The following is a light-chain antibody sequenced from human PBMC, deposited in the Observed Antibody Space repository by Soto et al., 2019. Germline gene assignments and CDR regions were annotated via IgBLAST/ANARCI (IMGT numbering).Light chain of an antibody. V-gene: IGKV1-39*01. CDR1: QSINSY. Sequence: DIQLTQSPSSLSASVGDRVTITCRASQSINSYLNWYQQKPGKAPKLLIYAASSLHSGVPTRFRGSESGTDFTLTISSLHPEDVATYYCQQRGTFGPGTKVEIK. CDR3: QQRGT. CDR2: AAS. J-gene: IGKJ1*01.